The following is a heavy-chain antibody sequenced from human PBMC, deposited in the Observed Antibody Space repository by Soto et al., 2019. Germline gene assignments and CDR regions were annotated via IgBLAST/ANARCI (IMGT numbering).Heavy chain of an antibody. J-gene: IGHJ4*02. CDR1: GGSISSGGYS. Sequence: SETLSLTCAVSGGSISSGGYSWSWIRQPPGKGLEWIGYIYHSGSTYYNPSLKSRVTISVDRSKNQFSLKLSSVTAADTAVYYCARAIVLMVYALDYWGQGTLVT. V-gene: IGHV4-30-2*01. D-gene: IGHD2-8*01. CDR3: ARAIVLMVYALDY. CDR2: IYHSGST.